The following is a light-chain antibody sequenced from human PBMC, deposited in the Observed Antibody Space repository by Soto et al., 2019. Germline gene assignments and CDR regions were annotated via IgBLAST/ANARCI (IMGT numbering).Light chain of an antibody. Sequence: EIVLTPSPCTLSLSPGERATLSCRASQSVSSSSLAWYQQKPGQAPRLLIYGASSRATGIPGRFSGSGSGTDFTLTISRLEPEDFAVYYCQQYGRSPFTFGPGTKVDIK. CDR1: QSVSSSS. V-gene: IGKV3-20*01. CDR2: GAS. J-gene: IGKJ3*01. CDR3: QQYGRSPFT.